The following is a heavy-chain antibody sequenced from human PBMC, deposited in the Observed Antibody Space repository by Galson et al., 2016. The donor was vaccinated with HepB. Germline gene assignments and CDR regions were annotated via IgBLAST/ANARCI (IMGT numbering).Heavy chain of an antibody. Sequence: SVKVSCKASGYIFGDYHIHWVRQAPGQGLEWMGWVNPYSGATDYAQKFQGRVTTTRDTSINTAYMDLSSLRSDDTAQYYCASIETGGPFNYWGQGTLVTVSS. V-gene: IGHV1-2*02. J-gene: IGHJ4*02. D-gene: IGHD7-27*01. CDR1: GYIFGDYH. CDR3: ASIETGGPFNY. CDR2: VNPYSGAT.